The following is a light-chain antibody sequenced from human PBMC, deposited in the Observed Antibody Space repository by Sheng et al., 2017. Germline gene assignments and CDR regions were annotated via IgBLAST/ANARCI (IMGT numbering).Light chain of an antibody. Sequence: QSALTQPPSASGSPGQSVTISCTGTSSDVGGYNYVSWYQQHPGKAPKLIIYEVSKRPSGVPDRFSGSKSVNTASLTVSGLQAEDEADYYCSSYADSNRNVFGTGSKVTVL. V-gene: IGLV2-8*01. CDR2: EVS. J-gene: IGLJ1*01. CDR3: SSYADSNRNV. CDR1: SSDVGGYNY.